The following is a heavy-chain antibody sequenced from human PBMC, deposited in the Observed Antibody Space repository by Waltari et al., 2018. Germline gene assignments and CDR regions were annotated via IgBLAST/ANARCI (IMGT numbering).Heavy chain of an antibody. D-gene: IGHD2-2*01. CDR1: GGSISSYY. V-gene: IGHV4-59*01. Sequence: QVQLQESGPGLVKPSENLSLTCTVSGGSISSYYWSCIRQPPGKRLEWIGYIYYSGSTNYNPSLKSRVTISVDTSKNQFSLKLSSETAADTAVYYCASSRTHNWFDPWGQGTLVTVSS. J-gene: IGHJ5*02. CDR3: ASSRTHNWFDP. CDR2: IYYSGST.